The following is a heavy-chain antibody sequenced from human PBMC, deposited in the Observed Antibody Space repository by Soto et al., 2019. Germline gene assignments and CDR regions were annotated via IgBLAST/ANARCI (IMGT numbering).Heavy chain of an antibody. D-gene: IGHD2-15*01. Sequence: GPSVKVSCKASGYTFTSYFISWVRQAPGQGLEWMGWISAYNGNTNYAQKLQGRVTMTTDTSTSTAYMELRSLRSDDTAVYYCARGIGGGGSWVPGPPTIKTAFDIWGQGTMVTVSS. V-gene: IGHV1-18*01. J-gene: IGHJ3*02. CDR1: GYTFTSYF. CDR2: ISAYNGNT. CDR3: ARGIGGGGSWVPGPPTIKTAFDI.